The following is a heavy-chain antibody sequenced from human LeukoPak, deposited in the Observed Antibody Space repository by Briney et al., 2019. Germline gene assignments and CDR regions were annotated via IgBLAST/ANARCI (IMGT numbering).Heavy chain of an antibody. Sequence: ASVKVSCKASGYTFTSYGISWVRQAPGQGLEWMGWISAYNGNTNYAQKLQGRVTMTTDTSTSTAYMELRSLRSDDTAVYYCARDMDIAADYIGFDYWGQGTLVTVSS. CDR2: ISAYNGNT. V-gene: IGHV1-18*01. J-gene: IGHJ4*02. CDR3: ARDMDIAADYIGFDY. D-gene: IGHD5-12*01. CDR1: GYTFTSYG.